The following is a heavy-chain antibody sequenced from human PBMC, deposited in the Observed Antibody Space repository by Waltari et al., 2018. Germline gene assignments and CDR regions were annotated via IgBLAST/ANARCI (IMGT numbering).Heavy chain of an antibody. J-gene: IGHJ4*02. D-gene: IGHD6-19*01. V-gene: IGHV3-7*03. CDR2: IKEDGLET. CDR1: GFTYSNHW. Sequence: EVQLVESGGGLVQPGGSLRLACKASGFTYSNHWLSWVLQAPGKGLEGVAIIKEDGLETNYVASSKGRFTISRDNPRNSLYLQMNSLRAEDTAVYYCSAPPSDFWGQGKLVIVSS. CDR3: SAPPSDF.